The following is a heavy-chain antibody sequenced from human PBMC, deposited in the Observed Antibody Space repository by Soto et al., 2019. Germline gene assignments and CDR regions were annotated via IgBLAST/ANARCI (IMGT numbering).Heavy chain of an antibody. J-gene: IGHJ6*02. CDR2: ISIVTTTT. Sequence: EVQLVESGGGLVQPGGSLRLSCAASGFTFSAYSMNWVRQAPGKGLEWVSYISIVTTTTYYADSVKGRFTISRDNAKNSLYLQMNSLRVDETAVYYCARVPHDSSRKHTYYGMDVWGQGTTVTVSS. D-gene: IGHD6-13*01. V-gene: IGHV3-48*01. CDR1: GFTFSAYS. CDR3: ARVPHDSSRKHTYYGMDV.